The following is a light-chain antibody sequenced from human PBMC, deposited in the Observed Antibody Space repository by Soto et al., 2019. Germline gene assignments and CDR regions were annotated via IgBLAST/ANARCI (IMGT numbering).Light chain of an antibody. V-gene: IGLV2-11*01. Sequence: QSALTQPRSVSGSPGQSVTISCTGTSSDVGGYNYVSWYQQHPGRAPKVMIYDVSKRPSGLPDRFSGSKSGNTASLTISGLQAEDEADYYCCSYAGSYTYVFRTGTEVTVL. CDR3: CSYAGSYTYV. J-gene: IGLJ1*01. CDR1: SSDVGGYNY. CDR2: DVS.